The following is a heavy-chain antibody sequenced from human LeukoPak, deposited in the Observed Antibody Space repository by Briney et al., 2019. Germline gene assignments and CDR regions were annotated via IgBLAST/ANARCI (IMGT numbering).Heavy chain of an antibody. D-gene: IGHD6-13*01. J-gene: IGHJ4*02. Sequence: GGSLRLSCAASGLTFSSYGMHWVRQAPGKGLEWVAVISYDGSNKYYADSVKGRFTISRDNSKNTLYLQMNSLRAEDTAVYYCATGIAAAGSYFDYWGQGTLVTVSS. CDR2: ISYDGSNK. V-gene: IGHV3-30*03. CDR1: GLTFSSYG. CDR3: ATGIAAAGSYFDY.